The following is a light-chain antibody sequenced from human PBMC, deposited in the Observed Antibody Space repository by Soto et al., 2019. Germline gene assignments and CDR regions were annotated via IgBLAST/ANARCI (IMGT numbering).Light chain of an antibody. V-gene: IGKV1-39*01. CDR3: QQSFSTPYT. J-gene: IGKJ2*01. CDR2: AAS. CDR1: QSITNF. Sequence: DIQMTQSPSSLSASVGDGVTITCRASQSITNFLNWYQQKPGKAPKLLIYAASSLQSGVPARFTGSGSGTDFTLSISRLQPEDFATYYCQQSFSTPYTFGQGTKLEIK.